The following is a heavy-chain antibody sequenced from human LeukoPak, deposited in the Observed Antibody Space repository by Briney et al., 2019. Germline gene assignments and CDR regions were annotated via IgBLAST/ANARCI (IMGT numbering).Heavy chain of an antibody. J-gene: IGHJ4*02. V-gene: IGHV3-23*01. D-gene: IGHD6-13*01. CDR2: MSASGGST. Sequence: PGGSLRLSCAASGFTFSSYAMSWVRQAPGTGLEWVSSMSASGGSTYYADSVKGRFTVSRDNSKNTLYLQMNSLRAEDTAVYYCIIAATSRGGVDYWGQGTLVTVSS. CDR1: GFTFSSYA. CDR3: IIAATSRGGVDY.